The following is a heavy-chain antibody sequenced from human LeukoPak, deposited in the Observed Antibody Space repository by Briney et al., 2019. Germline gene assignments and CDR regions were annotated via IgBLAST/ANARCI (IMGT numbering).Heavy chain of an antibody. Sequence: GGSLRLSCTASGLTVSSNYMSWVRQAPGKGLEWVANIKQDGSEKYYVDSVKGRFTISRDNAKNSLYLQMNSLRAEDTAVYYCARDKVVGATALDYWGQGTLVTVSS. D-gene: IGHD1-26*01. V-gene: IGHV3-7*01. CDR3: ARDKVVGATALDY. J-gene: IGHJ4*02. CDR2: IKQDGSEK. CDR1: GLTVSSNY.